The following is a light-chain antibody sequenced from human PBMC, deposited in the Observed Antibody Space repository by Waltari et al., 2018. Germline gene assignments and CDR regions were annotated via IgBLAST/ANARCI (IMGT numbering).Light chain of an antibody. Sequence: QSALTQPASVSGSPGQSITISCTGTSSDVGGYNYVSWYQQYPGKAPKLMFYCVTYRPPGVSTRLSGSKSGNTASLTISGLQAEDEADYYCSSYTTTGTVIFGGGTKLTVL. CDR1: SSDVGGYNY. CDR2: CVT. CDR3: SSYTTTGTVI. J-gene: IGLJ2*01. V-gene: IGLV2-14*03.